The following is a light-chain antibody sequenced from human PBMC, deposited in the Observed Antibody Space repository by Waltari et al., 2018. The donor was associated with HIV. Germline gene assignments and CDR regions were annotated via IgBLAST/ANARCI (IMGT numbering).Light chain of an antibody. Sequence: QSALTQPASVSGSPGQSITISCTGTSSDVGSYTLLSWYQQYPGKVPKLMIYEVSKRPSGVSNRFSGSKSGNTASLTISGLQAEDEADYYCCSYAGSSTPFVFGTATKVTVL. CDR3: CSYAGSSTPFV. CDR1: SSDVGSYTL. CDR2: EVS. V-gene: IGLV2-23*02. J-gene: IGLJ1*01.